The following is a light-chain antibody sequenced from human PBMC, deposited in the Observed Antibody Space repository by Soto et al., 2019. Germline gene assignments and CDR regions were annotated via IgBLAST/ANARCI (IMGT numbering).Light chain of an antibody. J-gene: IGKJ2*01. CDR3: QQRYNRYT. CDR1: QSISSY. V-gene: IGKV3-11*01. Sequence: EIVLTQSPATLSLSPGERATLSCRASQSISSYLAWFQQKPGQAPRLLIYDASSRATGIPARFSGSGSGTDFTLTMSSVESEDSAAYYCQQRYNRYTFGQGTKLEIK. CDR2: DAS.